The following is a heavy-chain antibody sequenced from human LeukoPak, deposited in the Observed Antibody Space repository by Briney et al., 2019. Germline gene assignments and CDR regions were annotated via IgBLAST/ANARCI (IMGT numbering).Heavy chain of an antibody. V-gene: IGHV3-7*03. CDR3: AKDLRGGAYSSMPLNWFDP. Sequence: GGSLRLSCAASGFTFSSYWMNWARQAPGKGLEWVASINHNGNVNYYVDSVKGRFTISRDNAKNSLYLQMSNLRAEDTAVYFCAKDLRGGAYSSMPLNWFDPWGQGTLVTVSS. D-gene: IGHD5-18*01. CDR1: GFTFSSYW. J-gene: IGHJ5*02. CDR2: INHNGNVN.